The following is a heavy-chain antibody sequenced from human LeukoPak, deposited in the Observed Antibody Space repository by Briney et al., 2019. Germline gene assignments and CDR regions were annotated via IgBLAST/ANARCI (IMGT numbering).Heavy chain of an antibody. D-gene: IGHD3-22*01. CDR1: GYSFRNYA. CDR3: GRGPFYYDID. CDR2: ISGYSGKT. J-gene: IGHJ4*02. V-gene: IGHV1-18*01. Sequence: GASVKVSCKTSGYSFRNYAVNWVRQAPGQGLEWMGWISGYSGKTNYAQKLQDRVTMTTDTSTSTAYMELRSLRSDDTAVYYCGRGPFYYDIDWGQGTLITVSS.